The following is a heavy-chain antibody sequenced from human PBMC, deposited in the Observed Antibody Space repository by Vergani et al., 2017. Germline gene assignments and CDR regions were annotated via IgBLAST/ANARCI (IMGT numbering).Heavy chain of an antibody. Sequence: QVQLVQSGAEVKKPGASVKVSCKASGYTFTSYGISWVRQAPGHGLEWMGWISAYNGNTNYAQKLQGRVTMTTDTSTRTEYMELRSLRSDDTAGYYCTRDLSSVAARRRPGGYYGMDGWSEGTTVTVSS. CDR1: GYTFTSYG. CDR3: TRDLSSVAARRRPGGYYGMDG. J-gene: IGHJ6*04. CDR2: ISAYNGNT. V-gene: IGHV1-18*01. D-gene: IGHD6-6*01.